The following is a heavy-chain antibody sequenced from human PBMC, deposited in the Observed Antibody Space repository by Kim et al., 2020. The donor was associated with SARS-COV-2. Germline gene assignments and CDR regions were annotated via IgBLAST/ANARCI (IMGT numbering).Heavy chain of an antibody. J-gene: IGHJ6*01. Sequence: GGSLRLSCAASGFTFSSYAMSWVRQAPGKGLEWVSAISGSGGSTYYADSVKGRFTISRDNSKNTLYLQMNSLRAEDTAVYYCAKDAYDSSGYYFYGMDVWGQGTTVTV. D-gene: IGHD3-22*01. CDR1: GFTFSSYA. V-gene: IGHV3-23*01. CDR2: ISGSGGST. CDR3: AKDAYDSSGYYFYGMDV.